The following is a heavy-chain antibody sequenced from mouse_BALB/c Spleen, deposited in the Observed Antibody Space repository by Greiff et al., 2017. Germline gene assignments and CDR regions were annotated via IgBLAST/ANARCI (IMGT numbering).Heavy chain of an antibody. D-gene: IGHD1-1*01. J-gene: IGHJ3*01. CDR3: ARSGGSSPLWFAY. V-gene: IGHV1S132*01. CDR1: GYTFTSYW. CDR2: IFPGTGTT. Sequence: QVQLQQSGAELVKPGASVKLSCKTSGYTFTSYWIQWVKQRPGQGLGWIGEIFPGTGTTYYNEKFKGKATLTIDTSSSTAYMQLSSLTSEDSAVYFCARSGGSSPLWFAYWGQGTLVTVSA.